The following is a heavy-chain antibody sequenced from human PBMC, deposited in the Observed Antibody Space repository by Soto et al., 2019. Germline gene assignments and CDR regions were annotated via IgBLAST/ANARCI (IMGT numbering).Heavy chain of an antibody. CDR2: ISAYNGNT. D-gene: IGHD3-10*01. V-gene: IGHV1-18*01. J-gene: IGHJ4*02. CDR1: GYTFTSYG. CDR3: AMGPEYDYGSGSYFPD. Sequence: QVQLVQSGAEVKKPGASVKVSCKASGYTFTSYGISWVRQAPGQGLEWMGWISAYNGNTNYAQKLQGRVTMTTDTSTRTAYMERRSLRSDDTAVYYCAMGPEYDYGSGSYFPDWGQGTLVTVSS.